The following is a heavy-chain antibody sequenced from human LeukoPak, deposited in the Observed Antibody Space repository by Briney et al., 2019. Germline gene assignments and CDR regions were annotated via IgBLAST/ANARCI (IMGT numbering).Heavy chain of an antibody. J-gene: IGHJ4*02. Sequence: GGSLRLSCAASGFTFSNAWMSWVRQAPGKGLEWVGRIKSKTDGGTTDYAAPVKGRFTISRDDSKNTLYLQMNSLKTEDTAVYYRTTEFTVVTKNDYWGQGTLVTVSS. CDR3: TTEFTVVTKNDY. V-gene: IGHV3-15*01. D-gene: IGHD2-21*02. CDR2: IKSKTDGGTT. CDR1: GFTFSNAW.